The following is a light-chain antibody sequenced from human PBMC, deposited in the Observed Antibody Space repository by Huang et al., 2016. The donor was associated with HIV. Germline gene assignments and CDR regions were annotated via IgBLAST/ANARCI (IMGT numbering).Light chain of an antibody. CDR1: QNITSY. J-gene: IGKJ4*02. CDR3: QQYHAFPRT. CDR2: AAS. V-gene: IGKV1D-8*01. Sequence: IWMTQSPSSLSGSQGDRVTITCRISQNITSYLTWYQSKPGKAPELLIYAASGLQNGVPSRFNGSGSGTQFTLTISCLQTEDFATYYCQQYHAFPRTFGAGTKVEV.